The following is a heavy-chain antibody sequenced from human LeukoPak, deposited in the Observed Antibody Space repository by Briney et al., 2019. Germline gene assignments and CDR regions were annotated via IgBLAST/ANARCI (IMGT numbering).Heavy chain of an antibody. CDR1: GGSISSYY. V-gene: IGHV4-59*08. J-gene: IGHJ4*02. CDR2: IYYSGST. Sequence: SETLSLTCTVSGGSISSYYWSWIRQPPGKGLEWIGYIYYSGSTNYNPSLKSRVTISVDTSKNQFSLKLSSVSAADTAVYYCARSRYYYDSSGYRSGLYYFDYWGQGTLVTVSS. CDR3: ARSRYYYDSSGYRSGLYYFDY. D-gene: IGHD3-22*01.